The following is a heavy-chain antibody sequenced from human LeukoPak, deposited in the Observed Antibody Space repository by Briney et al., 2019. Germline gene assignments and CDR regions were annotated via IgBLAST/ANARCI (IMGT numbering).Heavy chain of an antibody. J-gene: IGHJ4*02. V-gene: IGHV1-18*01. CDR3: ARGVRGWRYSSSWWTDY. CDR2: ISAYNGNT. Sequence: GASVKLSCKASDYIFTSYGISCVRQAPGQGREWMGCISAYNGNTNYAQKLQGRVNMTTDTSTSTAYMELRSLRSDETAEYYCARGVRGWRYSSSWWTDYWGQGTLVTVSS. D-gene: IGHD6-13*01. CDR1: DYIFTSYG.